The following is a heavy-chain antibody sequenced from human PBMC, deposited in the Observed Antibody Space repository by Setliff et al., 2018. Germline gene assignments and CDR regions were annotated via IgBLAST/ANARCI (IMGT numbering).Heavy chain of an antibody. J-gene: IGHJ4*02. Sequence: PGGSLRLSCAASGFTFSSYAMTWVRQAPGKGLEWVSAISAGGGSTYSADSVKGRFTISRDNAKNSLYLQMNSLRAEDTAVYYCASLFAGDFDYWGQGTLVTVSS. CDR3: ASLFAGDFDY. CDR2: ISAGGGST. CDR1: GFTFSSYA. V-gene: IGHV3-23*01.